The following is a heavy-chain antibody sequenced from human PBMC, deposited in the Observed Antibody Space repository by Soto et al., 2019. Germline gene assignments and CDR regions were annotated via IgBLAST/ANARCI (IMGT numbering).Heavy chain of an antibody. D-gene: IGHD4-17*01. V-gene: IGHV3-23*01. CDR1: GFTFSSYA. Sequence: EVQVLESGGGLVQPGGSLRLSCAASGFTFSSYAMTWVRQAPGKGLEYVSSITGSGAGTYYADSVKGRFTISRDNSKNTLYLQLSRLRAEDTAIYFCAKDPNGDYVGAFDSWGQGSLVTVSS. J-gene: IGHJ4*02. CDR3: AKDPNGDYVGAFDS. CDR2: ITGSGAGT.